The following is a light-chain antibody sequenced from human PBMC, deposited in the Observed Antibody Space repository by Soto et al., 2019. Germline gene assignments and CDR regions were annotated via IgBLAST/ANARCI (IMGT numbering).Light chain of an antibody. J-gene: IGKJ4*01. V-gene: IGKV3-20*01. CDR2: DAS. CDR3: QQYGSSPLT. CDR1: QSVSSSY. Sequence: EIVLTQSPGTLSLSPGERATLSCRASQSVSSSYLAWYQQKPGQAPRLLIYDASSRATGIPDRFSGSGSGTDFTLTISRLEPDDFAVYYCQQYGSSPLTVGGGTKVEIK.